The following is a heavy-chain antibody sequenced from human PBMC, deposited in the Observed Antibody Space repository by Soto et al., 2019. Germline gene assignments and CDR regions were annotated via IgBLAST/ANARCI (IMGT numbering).Heavy chain of an antibody. V-gene: IGHV1-3*01. Sequence: QVQLVQSGAEVKKPGPSGKVSCKASGCTFISYAIIWVRQAPGQGLEWLGWITPAIGTTNYPQKFQGRVTITMDTSASTAYMELSSLRSEDTAVYYCARLGRGVDYWGQGTLVTVSS. CDR1: GCTFISYA. J-gene: IGHJ4*02. D-gene: IGHD1-26*01. CDR2: ITPAIGTT. CDR3: ARLGRGVDY.